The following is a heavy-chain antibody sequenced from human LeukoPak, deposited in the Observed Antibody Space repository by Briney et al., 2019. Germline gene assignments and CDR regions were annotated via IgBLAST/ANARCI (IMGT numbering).Heavy chain of an antibody. Sequence: PGGSLRLFCAASGFTFSSYGMHWVRQAPGKGLEWVAFIRYDGSNKYYADSVKGRFTISRDNAKNMLYLQMNSLRAEDTAVYYCASGELDSLYYFDYWGQGTLVTVSS. V-gene: IGHV3-30*02. CDR3: ASGELDSLYYFDY. D-gene: IGHD1-26*01. J-gene: IGHJ4*02. CDR1: GFTFSSYG. CDR2: IRYDGSNK.